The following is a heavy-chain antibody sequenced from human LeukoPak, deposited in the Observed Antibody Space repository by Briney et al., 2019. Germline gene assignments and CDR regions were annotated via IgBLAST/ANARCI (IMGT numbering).Heavy chain of an antibody. CDR2: ITASGTNT. CDR3: VKAGWEVSSSYHTYYFDS. V-gene: IGHV3-23*01. J-gene: IGHJ4*02. CDR1: GFTFSSYA. D-gene: IGHD5/OR15-5a*01. Sequence: LTGGSLILSCAASGFTFSSYAMGWVRQAPGKGLEWVSAITASGTNTYYADSVKGRFTSPRDSSKNTLYLQLNSLRTEDTAVYYCVKAGWEVSSSYHTYYFDSWVQETLVTVSS.